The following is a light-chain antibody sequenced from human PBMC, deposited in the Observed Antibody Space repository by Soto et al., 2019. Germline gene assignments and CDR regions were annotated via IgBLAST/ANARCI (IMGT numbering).Light chain of an antibody. CDR1: QFINNY. CDR2: AAS. J-gene: IGKJ2*01. CDR3: QQTYSTPKT. Sequence: DIQMTQSPSSLSASVGDRVTITCRASQFINNYLSWYRQKPGKAPELLIYAASSLQSGVPSRFSGSGSGRDFRLTISSLQPEDFATYYCQQTYSTPKTFGQGTKLEIK. V-gene: IGKV1-39*01.